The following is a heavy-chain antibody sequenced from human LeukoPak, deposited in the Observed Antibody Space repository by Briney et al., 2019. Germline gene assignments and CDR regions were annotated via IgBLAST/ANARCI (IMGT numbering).Heavy chain of an antibody. D-gene: IGHD6-19*01. J-gene: IGHJ4*02. CDR1: GVSISSYY. V-gene: IGHV4-59*01. CDR3: ARDHGSGWTWAYDY. Sequence: SETLSLTCTVSGVSISSYYWSWIRQPPGKGLYWIGYISYSGSTNYNPSLKSRVTISVDTSKNQFSLKLSSVTAADTAVYYCARDHGSGWTWAYDYWGQGTLVTVSS. CDR2: ISYSGST.